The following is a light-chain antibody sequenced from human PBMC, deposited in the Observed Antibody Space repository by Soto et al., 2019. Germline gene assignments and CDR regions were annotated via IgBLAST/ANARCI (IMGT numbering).Light chain of an antibody. J-gene: IGKJ1*01. CDR1: QSISSW. V-gene: IGKV1-5*03. Sequence: DIQMTQSPSTLSASVGDRVTMTCRASQSISSWLAWYQQKPGKAPNLLIYKAASLDSGVPSRFSGSGSGTEFTLTISSLQPDDFATYYCQHYKTYSRTVGQGTKVEIK. CDR3: QHYKTYSRT. CDR2: KAA.